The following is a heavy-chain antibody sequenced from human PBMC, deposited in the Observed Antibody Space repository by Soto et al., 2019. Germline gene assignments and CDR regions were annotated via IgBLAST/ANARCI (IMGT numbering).Heavy chain of an antibody. CDR3: AMVDVYVTPSPQDV. V-gene: IGHV1-18*01. CDR2: INTYNVNT. CDR1: GYTFTRYG. D-gene: IGHD3-16*01. Sequence: QVQLVQSGAEVKNPGASVKVSCKASGYTFTRYGIGWARQAPGQGLEWMGWINTYNVNTNYAQNVQGRVTLTTDTSTSTAYMELRSLRSNATAIYYCAMVDVYVTPSPQDVWGQGTTVIVSS. J-gene: IGHJ6*02.